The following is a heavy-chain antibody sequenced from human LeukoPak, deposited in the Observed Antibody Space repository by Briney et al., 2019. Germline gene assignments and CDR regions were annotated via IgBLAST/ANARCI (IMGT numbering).Heavy chain of an antibody. CDR3: AREEGYCSSTSCSAPFDY. D-gene: IGHD2-2*01. V-gene: IGHV1-2*02. Sequence: ASVKVSCKASGYTFTRYYMHWVRQAPGQGLEWMGWINPNSGGTNYAQKFQGRVTMTRDTSISTAYMELSRLRSDDTAVYYCAREEGYCSSTSCSAPFDYWGQGTLVTVSS. CDR2: INPNSGGT. CDR1: GYTFTRYY. J-gene: IGHJ4*02.